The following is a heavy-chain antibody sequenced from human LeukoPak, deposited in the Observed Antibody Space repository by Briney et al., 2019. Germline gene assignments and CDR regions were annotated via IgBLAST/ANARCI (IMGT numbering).Heavy chain of an antibody. J-gene: IGHJ3*02. Sequence: GASVKVSCKASGDTFIRYGISWVRQAPGQGLEWMGWISTGNGNTNYGQKFQGRVTMTTDTTTGTAYMELRSLRSDDTAMYYCARAGWNYARTHVAAFDIWGQGTMVTVSS. CDR2: ISTGNGNT. CDR1: GDTFIRYG. V-gene: IGHV1-18*01. D-gene: IGHD1-7*01. CDR3: ARAGWNYARTHVAAFDI.